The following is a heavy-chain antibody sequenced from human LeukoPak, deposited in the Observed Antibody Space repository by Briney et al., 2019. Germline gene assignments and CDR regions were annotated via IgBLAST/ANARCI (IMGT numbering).Heavy chain of an antibody. CDR3: AGQYDSNGYYFY. D-gene: IGHD3-22*01. Sequence: SETLSLTCAVYGGSCSGYYWSWIRQPPGKGLEWVGEINHSGSTNYNPSLKSRVTISVDTSKNRFSLKLSSVTAADTAVYYCAGQYDSNGYYFYWGQGTLVTVSS. CDR2: INHSGST. J-gene: IGHJ4*02. CDR1: GGSCSGYY. V-gene: IGHV4-34*01.